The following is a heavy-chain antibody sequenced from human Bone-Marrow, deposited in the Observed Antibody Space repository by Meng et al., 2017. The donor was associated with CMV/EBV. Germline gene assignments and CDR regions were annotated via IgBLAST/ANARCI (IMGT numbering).Heavy chain of an antibody. Sequence: GSLRLSCAVYGGSFSGYYWSWIRQPPGKGLEWIGEINHSGSTNYNPSLKSRVTISVDTSKNQFSLKLSSVTAADTAVYYCARESYSNYDIYWGQGTRVTGSS. D-gene: IGHD4-11*01. CDR3: ARESYSNYDIY. CDR1: GGSFSGYY. V-gene: IGHV4-34*01. CDR2: INHSGST. J-gene: IGHJ4*02.